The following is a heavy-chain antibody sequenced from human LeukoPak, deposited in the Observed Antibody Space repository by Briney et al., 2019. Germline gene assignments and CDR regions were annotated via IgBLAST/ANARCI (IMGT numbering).Heavy chain of an antibody. CDR3: ARIDWNDAY. CDR2: INPSGGST. V-gene: IGHV1-46*01. D-gene: IGHD1-1*01. J-gene: IGHJ4*02. CDR1: GYTFTSYY. Sequence: ASVKVSCKASGYTFTSYYMHWVRQAPGQGLEWMGIINPSGGSTSYAQKFQGRVTITRNTSISTAYMELSSLRSEDTAVYYCARIDWNDAYWGQGTLVTVSS.